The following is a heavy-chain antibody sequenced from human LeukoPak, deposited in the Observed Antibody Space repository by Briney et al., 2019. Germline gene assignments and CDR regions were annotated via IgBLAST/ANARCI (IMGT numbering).Heavy chain of an antibody. CDR2: INHSGSA. V-gene: IGHV4-34*01. CDR1: GGSFSGYY. J-gene: IGHJ4*02. D-gene: IGHD6-6*01. Sequence: SETLSLTCAVHGGSFSGYYWSWIRQPPGKGLEWIGEINHSGSANYNPSLKSRVTISVDTSKNQFSLKLSSVTAADTAVYYCARGLGAARPMFDYWGQGTLVTVSS. CDR3: ARGLGAARPMFDY.